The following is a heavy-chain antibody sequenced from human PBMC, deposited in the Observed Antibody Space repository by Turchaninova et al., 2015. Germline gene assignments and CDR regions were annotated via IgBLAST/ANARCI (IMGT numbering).Heavy chain of an antibody. Sequence: QVQLQQWRAGLLKPSETLSLSCAVYVGSVSVYYWSWISHPPGKGLEWIGEINHSGSTNYNPSLKSRVTISVDTSKNQFSLKLSSVTAADTAVYYCARAIARYFDYWGQGTLVTVSS. V-gene: IGHV4-34*01. CDR1: VGSVSVYY. J-gene: IGHJ4*02. D-gene: IGHD3-22*01. CDR3: ARAIARYFDY. CDR2: INHSGST.